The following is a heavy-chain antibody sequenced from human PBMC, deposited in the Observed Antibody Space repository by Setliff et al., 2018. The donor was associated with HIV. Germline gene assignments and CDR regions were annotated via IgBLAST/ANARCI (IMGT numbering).Heavy chain of an antibody. Sequence: SETLSLTCTVSGYSISSGYYWGWIRQPPGKGLEWIGNIYQSGSTYYNPSLKSRVTISIDASKNQFSLRLIYVTAADTAVYYCARLFAGYSYGYYYYGIDVWGLGTTVTVSS. CDR3: ARLFAGYSYGYYYYGIDV. V-gene: IGHV4-38-2*02. CDR1: GYSISSGYY. CDR2: IYQSGST. J-gene: IGHJ6*02. D-gene: IGHD5-18*01.